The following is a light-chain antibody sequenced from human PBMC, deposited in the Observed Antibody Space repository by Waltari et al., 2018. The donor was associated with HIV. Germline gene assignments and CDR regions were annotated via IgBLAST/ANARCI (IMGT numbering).Light chain of an antibody. CDR1: RSNLASKT. V-gene: IGLV1-44*01. J-gene: IGLJ3*02. CDR3: AAWDDNMNGWV. CDR2: SNN. Sequence: QSVLTQPPSASGTPGPRVTIPCSGARSNLASKTENWYQQLPGTAPKLLIYSNNQRPSGIPDRFSGSKSGTSASLAISGLQSEDEADYYCAAWDDNMNGWVFGGGTKLTVL.